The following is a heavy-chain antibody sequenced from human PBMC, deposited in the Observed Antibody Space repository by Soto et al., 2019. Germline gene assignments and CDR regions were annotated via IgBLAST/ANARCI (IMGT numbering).Heavy chain of an antibody. V-gene: IGHV1-3*01. CDR1: GYTFTSYS. CDR2: INAGNGNT. Sequence: ASVKVSCKASGYTFTSYSMHWVLQAPGQRLEWMGWINAGNGNTKYSQKFQGRVTITRDTSASTAYMELSSLRSEDTAVYYCARVRPPNWFDPWGQGTLVTVSS. J-gene: IGHJ5*02. CDR3: ARVRPPNWFDP.